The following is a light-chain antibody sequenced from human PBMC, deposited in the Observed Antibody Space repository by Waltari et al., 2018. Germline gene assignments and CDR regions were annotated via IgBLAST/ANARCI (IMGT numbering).Light chain of an antibody. CDR3: QVWDTTSSHYV. V-gene: IGLV3-21*04. CDR1: NIESKS. CDR2: YDS. J-gene: IGLJ6*01. Sequence: YVLTQPPSVSLAPGTTAPISCGGENIESKSVPWYQHKAGQAPVLLIYYDSDRPPGIPERFSGSASGDTATLTITRVEAGDEADYYCQVWDTTSSHYVFGSGTRVTVL.